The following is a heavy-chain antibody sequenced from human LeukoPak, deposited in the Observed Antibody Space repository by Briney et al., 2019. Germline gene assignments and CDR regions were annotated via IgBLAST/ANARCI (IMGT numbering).Heavy chain of an antibody. D-gene: IGHD2-21*02. J-gene: IGHJ4*02. V-gene: IGHV3-30*18. CDR1: GFTFNKYG. Sequence: GGSLRLSCSASGFTFNKYGMHWVRQAPGKGLEWVAVIAYDGSDKYYADSGKGRFTISRDNSKSTLYLQLNSLRTDDTAVYYCAKCLGNDCYSFDYWGQGTLVTVSS. CDR2: IAYDGSDK. CDR3: AKCLGNDCYSFDY.